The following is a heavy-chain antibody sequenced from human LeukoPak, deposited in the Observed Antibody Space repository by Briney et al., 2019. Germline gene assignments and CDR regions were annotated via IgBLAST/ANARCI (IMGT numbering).Heavy chain of an antibody. CDR1: GYTFTSYD. Sequence: GASVKVSCKASGYTFTSYDINWMRQATGQGLEWTGWMSPNSGNTGYAQKFQGRVTMTRDTSTGTAYLELSSLRSEDSAVYYCVRTPPNWGADFWGQGTLVTVSS. V-gene: IGHV1-8*01. CDR3: VRTPPNWGADF. CDR2: MSPNSGNT. D-gene: IGHD7-27*01. J-gene: IGHJ4*02.